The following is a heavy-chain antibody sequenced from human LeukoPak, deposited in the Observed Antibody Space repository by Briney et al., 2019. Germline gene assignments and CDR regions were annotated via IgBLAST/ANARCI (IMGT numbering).Heavy chain of an antibody. Sequence: GESLKLSCKGSGYSFTSYWIGWVRQMPGKGLEGMGIIYPGDSDTRYSPSFQGQGTSSADKSISTAYLQWSSLKASDTAMYYCARLGSNYVWGSYRLAYYFDYWGQGTLVTVSS. CDR2: IYPGDSDT. CDR3: ARLGSNYVWGSYRLAYYFDY. V-gene: IGHV5-51*01. CDR1: GYSFTSYW. J-gene: IGHJ4*02. D-gene: IGHD3-16*02.